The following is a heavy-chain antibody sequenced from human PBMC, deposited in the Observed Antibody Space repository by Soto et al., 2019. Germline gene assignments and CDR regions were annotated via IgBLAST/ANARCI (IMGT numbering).Heavy chain of an antibody. J-gene: IGHJ6*03. CDR3: ATLICGGDCYSWYYYYYMDV. CDR2: IYHGDSDT. Sequence: GESLKISCKGSGYSFTSYWIGWVRQMPGKGLERMGIIYHGDSDTRYSPSFQGQVTISADKSISTAYLQWSSLKASDTAMYYCATLICGGDCYSWYYYYYMDVWGKGTMVTVSS. D-gene: IGHD2-21*02. CDR1: GYSFTSYW. V-gene: IGHV5-51*01.